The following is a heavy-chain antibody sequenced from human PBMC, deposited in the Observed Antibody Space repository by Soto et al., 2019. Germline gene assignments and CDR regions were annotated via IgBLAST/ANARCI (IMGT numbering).Heavy chain of an antibody. J-gene: IGHJ5*02. Sequence: GASVKVSCKASGGTFSSYAISWVRQAPGQGLEWMGGIIPIFGTANYAQKFQGRVTITADESTSTAYMELSSLRSEDTAVYYCARRDIVAAGGWFDPWCQGTLVTVSS. CDR3: ARRDIVAAGGWFDP. D-gene: IGHD6-13*01. CDR2: IIPIFGTA. CDR1: GGTFSSYA. V-gene: IGHV1-69*13.